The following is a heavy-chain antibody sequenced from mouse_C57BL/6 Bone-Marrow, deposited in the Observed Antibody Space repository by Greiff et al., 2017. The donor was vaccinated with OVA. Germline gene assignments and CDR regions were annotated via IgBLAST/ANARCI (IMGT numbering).Heavy chain of an antibody. Sequence: VQLQQSGPELVKPGASVKISCKASGYTFTNYYMNWVKQSHGKRLEWIGDINPNNGGTSSNQKFTGKATLTVDKSSSTAYMELRSLTSEDSAVYYCARGAYYYGSSYDWYFDVWGTGTTVTVSS. V-gene: IGHV1-26*01. J-gene: IGHJ1*03. CDR3: ARGAYYYGSSYDWYFDV. D-gene: IGHD1-1*01. CDR1: GYTFTNYY. CDR2: INPNNGGT.